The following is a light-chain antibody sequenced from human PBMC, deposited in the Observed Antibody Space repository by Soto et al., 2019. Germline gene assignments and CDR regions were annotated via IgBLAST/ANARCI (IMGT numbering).Light chain of an antibody. Sequence: QSVLTQPASVSGSPGQSIAISCTGSSSDIGIYKYVSWYQQHPGKVPKLIIYEVTNRPSGVSNRFSGSKSGNTASLTISGLQAEDEADYYCSSYTSSSTPYVFGTGTKVTVL. J-gene: IGLJ1*01. CDR1: SSDIGIYKY. CDR3: SSYTSSSTPYV. CDR2: EVT. V-gene: IGLV2-14*01.